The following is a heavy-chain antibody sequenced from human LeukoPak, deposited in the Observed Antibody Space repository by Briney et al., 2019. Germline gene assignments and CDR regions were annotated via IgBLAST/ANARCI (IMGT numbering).Heavy chain of an antibody. D-gene: IGHD2-2*01. V-gene: IGHV1-18*04. CDR1: GYSFSSYG. CDR3: ARPYCSGNKCYRLDY. J-gene: IGHJ4*02. Sequence: ASVKVSCKTSGYSFSSYGLNWVRQAPGQGLEWKGWFNGYNGNTMSTQKFQGRIIMTADTSANTGYMELRSLTSDDTAVYFCARPYCSGNKCYRLDYWGQGTLVTVSS. CDR2: FNGYNGNT.